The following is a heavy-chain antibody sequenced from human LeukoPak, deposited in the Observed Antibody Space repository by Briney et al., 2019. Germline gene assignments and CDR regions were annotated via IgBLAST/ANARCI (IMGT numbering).Heavy chain of an antibody. Sequence: SETLSLTCNVSGGSISTSSSYWGWIRQPPGKGLEWIGSVFYSGNAYYTPSLRSRLTISVDTFNNQFSLRLNSVTAADTAVYYWGRGSGQLVDSYYYGRDVGGKGT. CDR1: GGSISTSSSY. V-gene: IGHV4-39*07. D-gene: IGHD2-15*01. CDR3: GRGSGQLVDSYYYGRDV. CDR2: VFYSGNA. J-gene: IGHJ6*04.